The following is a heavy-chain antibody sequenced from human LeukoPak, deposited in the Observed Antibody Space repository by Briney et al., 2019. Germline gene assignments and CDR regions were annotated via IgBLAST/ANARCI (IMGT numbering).Heavy chain of an antibody. V-gene: IGHV3-7*03. J-gene: IGHJ4*02. CDR2: IKQDGSEK. CDR3: ARENYYDSSGYQNFDY. Sequence: GGSLRLSCAASGFTFSSYWMSWVRQAPGKGLEWVANIKQDGSEKYYVDSVKGRFTISRDNAKNSLYLQMNSQRAEDTAVYYCARENYYDSSGYQNFDYWGQGTLVTVSS. D-gene: IGHD3-22*01. CDR1: GFTFSSYW.